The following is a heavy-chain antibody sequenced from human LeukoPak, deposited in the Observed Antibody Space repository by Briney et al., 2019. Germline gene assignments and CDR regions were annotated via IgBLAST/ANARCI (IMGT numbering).Heavy chain of an antibody. J-gene: IGHJ4*01. Sequence: GRSLRLSCAASGFTFSSYAMHWVRQAPGKGLEWVAVISYDGSNKYYADSVKGRFTISRDNSKNTLYLQMNSLRAEDTAVYYCAKRAQGYGSGSYYFDYWGQGTLVTVSS. D-gene: IGHD3-10*01. CDR1: GFTFSSYA. V-gene: IGHV3-30-3*02. CDR3: AKRAQGYGSGSYYFDY. CDR2: ISYDGSNK.